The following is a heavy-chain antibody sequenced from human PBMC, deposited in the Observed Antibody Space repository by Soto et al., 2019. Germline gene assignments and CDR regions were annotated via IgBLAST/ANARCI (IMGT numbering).Heavy chain of an antibody. CDR1: GGTFSSYA. CDR3: ARNVASAGTWYYYYGMDF. V-gene: IGHV1-69*13. J-gene: IGHJ6*02. D-gene: IGHD6-13*01. CDR2: IIPIFGTA. Sequence: SVKVSCKASGGTFSSYAISWVRQAPGQGPEWMGGIIPIFGTANYAQKFQGRVTITADESTSTAYMELSSLRSEDTAVYYCARNVASAGTWYYYYGMDFRGQGTTVTVSS.